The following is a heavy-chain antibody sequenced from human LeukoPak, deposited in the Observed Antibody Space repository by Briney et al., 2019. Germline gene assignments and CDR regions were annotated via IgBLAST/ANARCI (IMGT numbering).Heavy chain of an antibody. Sequence: RAGGSLRLSCAASGFTFSSSAMSWVRQAPGKGLEWVSAIGNNGGYTYYADSVQGRFTISRDNSKSTLCLQMNSLRAEDTAVYYCAKQLGYCSDGSCYFPYWGQGTLVTVSS. D-gene: IGHD2-15*01. CDR3: AKQLGYCSDGSCYFPY. CDR1: GFTFSSSA. J-gene: IGHJ4*02. CDR2: IGNNGGYT. V-gene: IGHV3-23*01.